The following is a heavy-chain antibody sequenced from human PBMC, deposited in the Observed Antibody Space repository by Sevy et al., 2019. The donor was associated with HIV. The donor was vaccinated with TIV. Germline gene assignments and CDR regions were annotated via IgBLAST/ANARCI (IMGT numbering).Heavy chain of an antibody. V-gene: IGHV3-15*07. CDR3: ATKGGFWSGYQYFAS. J-gene: IGHJ4*02. CDR2: IKSQSDGGTI. D-gene: IGHD3-3*01. Sequence: GGSLRLSCTASGFTFSNAWMNWVRQAPGKGLEWVGRIKSQSDGGTIDYAAPVKGRFTISRDDSKNTLFLQMNSLRSEDTAVYYCATKGGFWSGYQYFASWGQGTLVTVSS. CDR1: GFTFSNAW.